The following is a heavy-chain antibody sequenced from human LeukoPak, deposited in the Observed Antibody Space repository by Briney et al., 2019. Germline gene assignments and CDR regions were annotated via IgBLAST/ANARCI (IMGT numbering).Heavy chain of an antibody. CDR2: INDVGSDK. D-gene: IGHD6-13*01. J-gene: IGHJ4*02. Sequence: PGGSLRLSCAASGFTFSAYWMSWARQAPGKGLEWVGNINDVGSDKYYVDSVNSRFTFSRDNFKNLLYLQMNNLRAEDTAVYYCARHVAAGTVDYWGQGTLVTVSS. V-gene: IGHV3-7*01. CDR1: GFTFSAYW. CDR3: ARHVAAGTVDY.